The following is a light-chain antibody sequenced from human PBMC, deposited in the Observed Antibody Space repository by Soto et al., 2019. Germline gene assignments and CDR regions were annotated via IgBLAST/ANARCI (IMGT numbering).Light chain of an antibody. J-gene: IGLJ3*02. Sequence: QSVLTQRPSASGTPGQTVTISCSGRFSNIGSNFIYWYQQLPGTAPKLLIYRNNERPSGVPDRFSASKSGTSASLAISGLRSEDEADYHCAAWDDSLSGVVFGGGTQLTVL. CDR1: FSNIGSNF. V-gene: IGLV1-47*01. CDR2: RNN. CDR3: AAWDDSLSGVV.